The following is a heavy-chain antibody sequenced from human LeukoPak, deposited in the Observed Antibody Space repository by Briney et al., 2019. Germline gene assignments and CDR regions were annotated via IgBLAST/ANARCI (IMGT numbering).Heavy chain of an antibody. Sequence: PSQTLSLTCGVSGGSIGSGDYSWPWIRQPPGKGLEWIGYIYHTESTYYNPSLKSRVTISVDRSRSQFSLKLSSVTAADTAVYYCARGTTKLYYYDSSGPFDYWGQGTLVTVSS. V-gene: IGHV4-30-2*01. D-gene: IGHD3-22*01. CDR2: IYHTEST. CDR1: GGSIGSGDYS. J-gene: IGHJ4*02. CDR3: ARGTTKLYYYDSSGPFDY.